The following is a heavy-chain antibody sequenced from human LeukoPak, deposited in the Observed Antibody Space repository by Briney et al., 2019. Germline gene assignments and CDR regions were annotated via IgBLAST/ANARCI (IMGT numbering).Heavy chain of an antibody. D-gene: IGHD2-21*02. CDR1: GGSISSGGYY. V-gene: IGHV4-30-2*01. Sequence: SQTLSLTCTVSGGSISSGGYYWSWIRQPPGKGLKWIGYIYHSGSTYYNPSLKSRVTISVDRSKNQFSLKLSSVTAADTAVYHCARDLGDGYFDYWGQGTLVTVSS. J-gene: IGHJ4*02. CDR3: ARDLGDGYFDY. CDR2: IYHSGST.